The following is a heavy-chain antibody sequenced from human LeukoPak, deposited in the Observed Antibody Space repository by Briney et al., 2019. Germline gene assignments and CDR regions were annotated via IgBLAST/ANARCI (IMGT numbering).Heavy chain of an antibody. CDR3: AKDLEDIVVVVAATLTNYYYYGMDV. J-gene: IGHJ6*04. Sequence: GRSLRLSCAASGFTFSSYGMHWVRQAPGKGLEWVAVISYDGSNKYYADSVKGRFTISRDNSENTLYLQMNSLRAEDTAVYYCAKDLEDIVVVVAATLTNYYYYGMDVWGKGTTVTVSS. CDR2: ISYDGSNK. CDR1: GFTFSSYG. D-gene: IGHD2-15*01. V-gene: IGHV3-30*18.